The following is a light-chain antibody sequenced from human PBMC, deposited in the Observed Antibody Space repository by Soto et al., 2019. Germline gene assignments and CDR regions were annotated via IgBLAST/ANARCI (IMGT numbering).Light chain of an antibody. Sequence: DIQMTQSPSSLSASVGDRVNITCRASQGISNYLAWYQQKPGKVPKLLIYAASTLQSGVPSRFSGSGSGTDFTLTISSLQPEDVATYYCQKYNSAPPDTFGQGTKLEIK. J-gene: IGKJ2*01. V-gene: IGKV1-27*01. CDR1: QGISNY. CDR3: QKYNSAPPDT. CDR2: AAS.